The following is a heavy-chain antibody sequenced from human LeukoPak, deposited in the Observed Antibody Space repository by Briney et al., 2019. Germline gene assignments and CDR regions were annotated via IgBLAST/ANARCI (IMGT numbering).Heavy chain of an antibody. Sequence: ASVTVSCKASAYTFTGYYMHWVRQAPGQGLEWMGWINPNSGGTNYAQKFQGRVTMTRDTSISTAYMELSRLRSDDTAVYYCAREEDYYDSSGRGAFDIWGQGTMVTVPS. CDR3: AREEDYYDSSGRGAFDI. D-gene: IGHD3-22*01. CDR1: AYTFTGYY. J-gene: IGHJ3*02. V-gene: IGHV1-2*02. CDR2: INPNSGGT.